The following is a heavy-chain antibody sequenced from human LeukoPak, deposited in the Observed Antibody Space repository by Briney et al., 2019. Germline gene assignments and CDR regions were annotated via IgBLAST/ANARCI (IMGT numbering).Heavy chain of an antibody. J-gene: IGHJ4*02. D-gene: IGHD6-19*01. CDR1: GGTFSSYT. CDR3: ATLAVAGTARDY. V-gene: IGHV1-69*02. CDR2: IIPILGIA. Sequence: SVKVSCKASGGTFSSYTISWVRQAPGQWLEWMGRIIPILGIANYAQKFQGRVTITADKSTSTAYMELSSLRSEDTAVYYCATLAVAGTARDYWGQGTLVTVSS.